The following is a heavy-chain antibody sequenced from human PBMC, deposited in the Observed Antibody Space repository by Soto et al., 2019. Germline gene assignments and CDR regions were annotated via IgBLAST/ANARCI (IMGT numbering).Heavy chain of an antibody. J-gene: IGHJ4*02. CDR1: GGSISRCGYY. CDR2: IYYSGST. V-gene: IGHV4-61*08. D-gene: IGHD4-4*01. CDR3: ARHSNRNYGLYYFDY. Sequence: SETLSLTYTVSGGSISRCGYYWSWLPPHPGKGLEWIGYIYYSGSTNYKPSLKSRVTMSVDTSKNQFSLKVSSATAADTAVYYCARHSNRNYGLYYFDYWGPGALVTVSS.